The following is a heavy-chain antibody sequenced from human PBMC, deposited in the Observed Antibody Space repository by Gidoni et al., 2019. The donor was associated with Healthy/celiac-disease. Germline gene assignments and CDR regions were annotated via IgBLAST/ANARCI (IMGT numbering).Heavy chain of an antibody. Sequence: QITLKESGPTLVKPTQTLTLTCTFSGFSLSTSGVGVGWIRQPPGKALEWLALIYWDDDKRYSPSLKSRLTITKDTSKNQVVLTMTNMDPVDTATYYCAHRRVEDSGYDWWGGAGWFDPWGQGTLVTVSS. CDR2: IYWDDDK. V-gene: IGHV2-5*02. CDR1: GFSLSTSGVG. J-gene: IGHJ5*02. D-gene: IGHD5-12*01. CDR3: AHRRVEDSGYDWWGGAGWFDP.